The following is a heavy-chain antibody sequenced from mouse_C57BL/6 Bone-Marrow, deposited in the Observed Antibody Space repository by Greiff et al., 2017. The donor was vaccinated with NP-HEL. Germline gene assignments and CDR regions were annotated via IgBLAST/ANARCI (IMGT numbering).Heavy chain of an antibody. CDR1: GFSLTSYG. V-gene: IGHV2-2*01. CDR3: ARKGDYYYGSSYEVNAMDY. CDR2: IWSGGST. D-gene: IGHD1-1*01. Sequence: QVQLKQSGPGLVQPSQSLSITCTVSGFSLTSYGVHWVRQSPGKGLEWLGVIWSGGSTDYNAAFISRLSLSKYNSKSQVFFKMNSLQADDTAIYYCARKGDYYYGSSYEVNAMDYWGQGTSVTVSS. J-gene: IGHJ4*01.